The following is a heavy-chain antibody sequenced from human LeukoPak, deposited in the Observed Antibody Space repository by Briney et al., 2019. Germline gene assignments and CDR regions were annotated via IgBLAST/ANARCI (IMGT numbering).Heavy chain of an antibody. V-gene: IGHV3-66*01. Sequence: TGGSLRLSCAASGFTVSSKYMTWVRQAPGKGLEWVSVIYSGGTTYYADSVKGRFTISRDNSKNTLFLQMNRLRAEDTAVYYCAKARTASFGGVIVSWPFDYWGQGTLVTVSS. CDR1: GFTVSSKY. CDR2: IYSGGTT. CDR3: AKARTASFGGVIVSWPFDY. D-gene: IGHD3-16*02. J-gene: IGHJ4*02.